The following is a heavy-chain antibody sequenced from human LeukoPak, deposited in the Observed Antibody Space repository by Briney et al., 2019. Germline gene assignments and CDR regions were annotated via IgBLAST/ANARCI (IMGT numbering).Heavy chain of an antibody. CDR2: ISGSGGST. CDR1: GFTFSSYA. CDR3: AKVTTGIFGVARHYGMDV. V-gene: IGHV3-23*01. D-gene: IGHD3-3*01. Sequence: QPGGSLRLSCAASGFTFSSYAMSWVRQAPGKGLEWVSAISGSGGSTYYADSVKGRFTISRDNSKNTLYLQMNSLRAEDTAVYYCAKVTTGIFGVARHYGMDVWGQGTTVTVSS. J-gene: IGHJ6*02.